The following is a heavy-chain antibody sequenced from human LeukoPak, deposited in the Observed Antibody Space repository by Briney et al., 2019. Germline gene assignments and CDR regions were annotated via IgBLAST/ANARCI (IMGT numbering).Heavy chain of an antibody. J-gene: IGHJ3*02. D-gene: IGHD3-10*01. Sequence: GGSLRLSCAASGFTFDRFTIHWVRQTPGKGLEWVSLINRRGHTFYADSVKGRFTISRDNAKNSLYLQMNSLRAEDTAVYYCARDIGKWSPGAFDIWGQGIMVTVSS. CDR1: GFTFDRFT. CDR2: INRRGHT. V-gene: IGHV3-43*01. CDR3: ARDIGKWSPGAFDI.